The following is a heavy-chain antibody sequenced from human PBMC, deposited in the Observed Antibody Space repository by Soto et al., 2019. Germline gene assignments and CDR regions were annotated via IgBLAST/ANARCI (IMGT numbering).Heavy chain of an antibody. CDR3: TRQPHCSGGSCYHLYCYYGMDV. CDR2: IRSKANSYAT. Sequence: GGSLRLSCAASGFTFSGSAMHWVRQASGKGLEWVGRIRSKANSYATAYAASVKGRFTISRDDSKNTAYLQMNSLKTEDTAVYYCTRQPHCSGGSCYHLYCYYGMDVWGQGTTVTVSS. CDR1: GFTFSGSA. V-gene: IGHV3-73*01. D-gene: IGHD2-15*01. J-gene: IGHJ6*02.